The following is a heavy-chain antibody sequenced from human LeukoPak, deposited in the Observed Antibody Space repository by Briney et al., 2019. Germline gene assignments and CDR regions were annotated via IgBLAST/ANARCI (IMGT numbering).Heavy chain of an antibody. J-gene: IGHJ4*02. V-gene: IGHV3-30*03. CDR3: ARVADSSTWYAAFDY. CDR1: GFTFSSYS. D-gene: IGHD6-13*01. Sequence: PGGSLRLSCAASGFTFSSYSMNWVRQAPGKGLEWVAVISYDGSNKYYADSVKGRFTISRDNSKNTLYLQMNSLRAEDTAVYYCARVADSSTWYAAFDYWGQGTLVTVSS. CDR2: ISYDGSNK.